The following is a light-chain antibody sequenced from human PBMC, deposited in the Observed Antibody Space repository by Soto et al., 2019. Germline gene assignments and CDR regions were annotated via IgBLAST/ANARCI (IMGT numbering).Light chain of an antibody. V-gene: IGLV1-47*02. J-gene: IGLJ1*01. CDR1: SSNIGSNY. Sequence: QSVLTQPPSASGTPGQGVTISCSGSSSNIGSNYVYWYQQLPGTAPKLLIYNNNQRPSGVPERFSASKSGTSASLAIRGLRSDDDADYYCSSWDGSLSGYVFGAGTKLTVL. CDR3: SSWDGSLSGYV. CDR2: NNN.